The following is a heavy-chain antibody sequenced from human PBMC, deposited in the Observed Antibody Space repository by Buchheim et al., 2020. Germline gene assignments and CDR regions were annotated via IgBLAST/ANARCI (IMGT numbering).Heavy chain of an antibody. CDR3: ARSNYDFWSGYSGYYFDY. CDR2: IYSGGST. D-gene: IGHD3-3*01. J-gene: IGHJ4*02. CDR1: GFTVSSNY. Sequence: EVQLVESGGGLVQPGGSLRLSCAASGFTVSSNYMSWVRQAPGKGLEWVSVIYSGGSTYYAASVKGRFTISRDNSKNTLYLQMNSLRAEDTAVYYCARSNYDFWSGYSGYYFDYWGQGTL. V-gene: IGHV3-66*02.